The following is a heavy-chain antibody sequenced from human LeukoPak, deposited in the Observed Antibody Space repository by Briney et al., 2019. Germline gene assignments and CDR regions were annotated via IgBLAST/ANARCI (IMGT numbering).Heavy chain of an antibody. D-gene: IGHD4/OR15-4a*01. Sequence: SETLSLTCTVSGGSISSYYWSWIRQPPGKGLEWIGSIYYSGSTYYNPSLKSRVTKSVDTSKNQFSLKLSSVTAADTAVYYCARTWVSSGPNFNWYFDLRGRGTLVTVSS. CDR2: IYYSGST. J-gene: IGHJ2*01. CDR1: GGSISSYY. CDR3: ARTWVSSGPNFNWYFDL. V-gene: IGHV4-59*05.